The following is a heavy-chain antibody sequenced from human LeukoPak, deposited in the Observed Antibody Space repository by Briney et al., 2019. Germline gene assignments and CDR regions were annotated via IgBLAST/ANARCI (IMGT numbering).Heavy chain of an antibody. CDR2: IYYSGST. J-gene: IGHJ4*02. V-gene: IGHV4-39*07. CDR1: GGSISSSSYY. CDR3: ASKSSGYSKGDY. D-gene: IGHD3-22*01. Sequence: SETLSLTCTVSGGSISSSSYYWDWIRQPPGKGLEWIGSIYYSGSTNYNPSLKSRVTISVDTSKNQFSLKLSSVTAADTAVYYCASKSSGYSKGDYWGQGTLVTVSS.